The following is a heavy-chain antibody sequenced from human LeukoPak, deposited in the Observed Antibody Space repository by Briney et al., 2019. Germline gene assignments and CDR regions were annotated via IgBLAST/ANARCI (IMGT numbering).Heavy chain of an antibody. Sequence: GGSLRLSCAASGFTFSSYAMHWVRQAPGKGLEWVAVISYDGSNKYYADSVKGRFTISRDNSKNTLYLQMNSLRAEDTAVYYCARGVVPAAIRPFGHWGQGTLVTVSS. CDR3: ARGVVPAAIRPFGH. CDR2: ISYDGSNK. CDR1: GFTFSSYA. J-gene: IGHJ4*02. V-gene: IGHV3-30-3*01. D-gene: IGHD2-2*02.